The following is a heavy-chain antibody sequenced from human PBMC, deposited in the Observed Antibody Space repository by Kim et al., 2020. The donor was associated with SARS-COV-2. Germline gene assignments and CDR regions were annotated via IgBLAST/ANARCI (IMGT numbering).Heavy chain of an antibody. CDR3: ARAGHYSYYGVDV. Sequence: GGSLRLSCAASGFTFRNYWMHWVRQVPGKGLVWVSCINGDGSVTTYADSVKGRFTISRDSAKNTLYLQMNSLRAEDTAVYYCARAGHYSYYGVDVWGQGT. J-gene: IGHJ6*02. V-gene: IGHV3-74*01. CDR1: GFTFRNYW. CDR2: INGDGSVT.